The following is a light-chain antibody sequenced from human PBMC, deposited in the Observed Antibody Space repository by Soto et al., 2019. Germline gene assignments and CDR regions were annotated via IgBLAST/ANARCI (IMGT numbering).Light chain of an antibody. J-gene: IGKJ3*01. V-gene: IGKV3-20*01. CDR2: GAS. CDR1: QSVSSNY. CDR3: QQYGSSPTT. Sequence: EIVLTQYPGTMSLSPGERATLSCRASQSVSSNYLAWYQQKPGQAPRLLIYGASSRATGIPDRFSGSGSGTDFTLTISRLEPEDFAVYYCQQYGSSPTTFGPGTYVDIK.